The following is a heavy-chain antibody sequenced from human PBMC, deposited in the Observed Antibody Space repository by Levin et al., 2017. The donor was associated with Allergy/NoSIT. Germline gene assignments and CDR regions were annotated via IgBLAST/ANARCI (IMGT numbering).Heavy chain of an antibody. CDR2: ISSSSSTK. V-gene: IGHV3-48*02. Sequence: PGGSLRLSCAASGFSFSSYNMNWVRQAPGKGLEWVSYISSSSSTKKYADSVKGRFTISRDDAKNSLYLQMNSLRDEDTAVYYCARDRPGGLIRVRGAFDYWGQGTLVTVSS. J-gene: IGHJ4*02. CDR3: ARDRPGGLIRVRGAFDY. D-gene: IGHD3-10*01. CDR1: GFSFSSYN.